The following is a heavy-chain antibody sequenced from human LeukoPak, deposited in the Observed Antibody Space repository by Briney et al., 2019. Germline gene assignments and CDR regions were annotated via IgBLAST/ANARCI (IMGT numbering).Heavy chain of an antibody. CDR1: GFSFSGHW. CDR2: ISPTGSTT. D-gene: IGHD5-12*01. CDR3: ARDQLAFSGYDTLFDY. Sequence: GGSLRLSCTASGFSFSGHWMHWARQLPGKGLVWVSRISPTGSTTSYADSVKGRFTISRDDSKNTVYLQMNRLRTEDTAVYYCARDQLAFSGYDTLFDYWGQGALVTVSS. V-gene: IGHV3-74*01. J-gene: IGHJ4*02.